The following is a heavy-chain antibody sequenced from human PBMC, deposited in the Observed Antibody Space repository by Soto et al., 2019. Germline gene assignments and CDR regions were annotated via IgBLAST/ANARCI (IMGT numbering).Heavy chain of an antibody. Sequence: QVQLVQSGAEVKKPGSSVKVSCKASGGTFSSYAISWVRQAPGQGLEWMGGIIPIFGTANYAQKFQGRVTITADESTSTDYMELSSLRSEDTAVYYCAKGGHCSGGSCYSYWGQGTLVTVSS. V-gene: IGHV1-69*01. CDR3: AKGGHCSGGSCYSY. CDR1: GGTFSSYA. J-gene: IGHJ4*02. CDR2: IIPIFGTA. D-gene: IGHD2-15*01.